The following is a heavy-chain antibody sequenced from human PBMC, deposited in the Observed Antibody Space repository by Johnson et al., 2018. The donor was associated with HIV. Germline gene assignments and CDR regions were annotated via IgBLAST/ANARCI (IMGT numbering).Heavy chain of an antibody. CDR2: ITSETAGGTT. Sequence: VQLVESGGALVKPGGSLRLSCVASGFTFSNAWLRWVRQAAGEGLEWVGRITSETAGGTTDYAAPVTGSFTISRDDSKHTLYLQMNSLKTADTDVYYCTKDLGWEWSEGNDALDIWGQGTMVTVSS. J-gene: IGHJ3*02. V-gene: IGHV3-15*02. D-gene: IGHD3-3*01. CDR1: GFTFSNAW. CDR3: TKDLGWEWSEGNDALDI.